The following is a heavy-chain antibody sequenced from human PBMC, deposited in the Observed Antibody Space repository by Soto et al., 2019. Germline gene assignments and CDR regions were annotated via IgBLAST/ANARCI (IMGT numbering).Heavy chain of an antibody. CDR1: GGSISSAGYS. CDR2: IYHSGST. V-gene: IGHV4-30-2*01. Sequence: SETLSLTCAVSGGSISSAGYSWSWIRQPPGKGLEWIRFIYHSGSTYYNPSLKSRVTISVDRSKNQFSLKVSSVTAADTAVYYCARGIGTNLDYWGQGTRVTVSS. D-gene: IGHD2-8*01. CDR3: ARGIGTNLDY. J-gene: IGHJ4*02.